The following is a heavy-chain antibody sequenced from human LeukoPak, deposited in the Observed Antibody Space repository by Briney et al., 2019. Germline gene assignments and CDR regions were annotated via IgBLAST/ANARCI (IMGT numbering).Heavy chain of an antibody. J-gene: IGHJ5*02. D-gene: IGHD2-2*01. V-gene: IGHV3-23*01. CDR3: ARDLRVIYCSSTSCNGFDP. Sequence: GGSLRLSCAASGFTFSSYAMSWVRQAPGKGLEWVSAISGSTGSIYYADSVKGRFTISRDNAKNSLYLQMNSLRAEDTAVYYCARDLRVIYCSSTSCNGFDPWGQGTLVTVSS. CDR2: ISGSTGSI. CDR1: GFTFSSYA.